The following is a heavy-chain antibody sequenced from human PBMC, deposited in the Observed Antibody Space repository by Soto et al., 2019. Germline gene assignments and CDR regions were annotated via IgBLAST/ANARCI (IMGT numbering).Heavy chain of an antibody. V-gene: IGHV3-30-3*01. Sequence: QVQLVESGGGVVQPGRSLRLSCAASGFTFSSYAMHWVRQAPGKGLEWVAVISYDGSNKYYADSVKGRFTISRDNSKNTLYLQMNSLRAEDTAVYYCARDGKGYAFDIWGQGTMVTVSS. CDR1: GFTFSSYA. CDR3: ARDGKGYAFDI. CDR2: ISYDGSNK. D-gene: IGHD1-26*01. J-gene: IGHJ3*02.